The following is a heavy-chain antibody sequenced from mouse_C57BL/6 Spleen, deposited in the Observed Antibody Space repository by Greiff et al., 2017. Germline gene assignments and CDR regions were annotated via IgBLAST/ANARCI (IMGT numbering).Heavy chain of an antibody. CDR3: ARRSGLGFAY. CDR2: IDPSDSYT. D-gene: IGHD2-13*01. CDR1: GYTFTSYW. V-gene: IGHV1-69*01. J-gene: IGHJ3*01. Sequence: QVQLQQPGAELVMPGASVKLSCKASGYTFTSYWMHWVKQRPGQGLEWIGEIDPSDSYTNYNQKFKGKSTLTVDKSSSTAYMQLSSLTSEDSAVYYCARRSGLGFAYWGKGTLVTVSA.